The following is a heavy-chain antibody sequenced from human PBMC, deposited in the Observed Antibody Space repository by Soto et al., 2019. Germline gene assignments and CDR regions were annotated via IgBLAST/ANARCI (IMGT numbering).Heavy chain of an antibody. V-gene: IGHV4-39*01. CDR1: GESISSSSYY. D-gene: IGHD2-21*02. J-gene: IGHJ4*02. Sequence: SETLSLTCIVSGESISSSSYYFVWIRQAPGKGLEWIGSIYYSGRTYYNPSFKSRVTISIDTSKNQFSLKLSSVTATDTAVYYCARQRTTVVTQAYFDHWGQGALVTVSS. CDR2: IYYSGRT. CDR3: ARQRTTVVTQAYFDH.